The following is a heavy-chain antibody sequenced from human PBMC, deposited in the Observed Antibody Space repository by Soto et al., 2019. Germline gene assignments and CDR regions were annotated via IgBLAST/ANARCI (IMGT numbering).Heavy chain of an antibody. D-gene: IGHD4-17*01. Sequence: QVQLVQSGAEVKKPGASVKVSCKASGYTFTRYGITWVRQARGQGLEWMGWINGYNGNTKYAQKLQGRVTMTTDTSTSTAYMELRRLTSDDTGVYYCAREGDYPYYYYGMDVWGQGTTVNVSS. CDR2: INGYNGNT. V-gene: IGHV1-18*01. CDR3: AREGDYPYYYYGMDV. CDR1: GYTFTRYG. J-gene: IGHJ6*02.